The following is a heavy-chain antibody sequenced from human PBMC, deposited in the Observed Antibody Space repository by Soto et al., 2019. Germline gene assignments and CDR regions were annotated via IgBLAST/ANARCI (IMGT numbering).Heavy chain of an antibody. D-gene: IGHD6-6*01. CDR3: AKDISPHSSASDGMDV. V-gene: IGHV3-30*18. J-gene: IGHJ6*02. CDR1: GFTFSSYG. CDR2: ISYDGSNK. Sequence: GGSLRLSCAASGFTFSSYGMHWVRQAPGKGLEWVAVISYDGSNKYYADSLKGRFTISRDNSKNTLYLQMNSLRAEDTAVYYCAKDISPHSSASDGMDVWGQGTTVTVSS.